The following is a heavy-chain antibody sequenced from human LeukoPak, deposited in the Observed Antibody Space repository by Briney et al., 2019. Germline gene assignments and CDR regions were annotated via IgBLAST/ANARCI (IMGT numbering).Heavy chain of an antibody. D-gene: IGHD5-24*01. CDR2: IIPILGIA. CDR1: GGIFSRYA. CDR3: ARSQITRRDGYNYVDY. Sequence: ASVKVSCKASGGIFSRYAISWVRQAPGQGLEWMGRIIPILGIANYAQKFQGRVTITADKSTSTAYMELSSLRSEDTAVYYCARSQITRRDGYNYVDYWGQGTLVTVSS. V-gene: IGHV1-69*04. J-gene: IGHJ4*02.